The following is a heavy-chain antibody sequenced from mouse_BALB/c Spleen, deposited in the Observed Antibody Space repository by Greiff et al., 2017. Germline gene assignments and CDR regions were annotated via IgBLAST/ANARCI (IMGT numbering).Heavy chain of an antibody. D-gene: IGHD2-1*01. J-gene: IGHJ2*01. CDR2: ISSGSSTI. CDR3: TREGNYGGY. Sequence: EVKLVESGGGLVQPGGSRKLSCAASGFTFSSFGMHWVRQAPEKGLEWVAYISSGSSTIYYADTVKGRFTISRDNPKNTLYLQMSSLKSEDTAMYYCTREGNYGGYWGQGTTLTVSS. CDR1: GFTFSSFG. V-gene: IGHV5-17*02.